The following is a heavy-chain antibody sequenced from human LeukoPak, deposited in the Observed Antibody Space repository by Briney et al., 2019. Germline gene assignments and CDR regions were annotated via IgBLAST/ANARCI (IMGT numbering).Heavy chain of an antibody. J-gene: IGHJ4*02. V-gene: IGHV4-31*03. CDR2: IYYSGST. D-gene: IGHD3-10*01. Sequence: PSQTLSLTCTVSGGSISSGGYYWSWIRQHPGKGLEWIGYIYYSGSTYYNPSLKSRVTISVDTSKNQFSLKLSSVTAADTAVYYCAGVGGIFGSGSYYNAAFDYWGQGTLVTVSS. CDR1: GGSISSGGYY. CDR3: AGVGGIFGSGSYYNAAFDY.